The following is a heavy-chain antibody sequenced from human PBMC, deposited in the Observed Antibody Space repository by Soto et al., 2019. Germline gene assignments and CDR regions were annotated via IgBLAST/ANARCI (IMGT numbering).Heavy chain of an antibody. CDR2: ISAYNGNR. D-gene: IGHD3-3*01. CDR1: GYTFSSYG. Sequence: ASVKVSCKAFGYTFSSYGINWVRQAPGQGLEWMGWISAYNGNRNYAQKLQGRVTMTTDTSTSTAYMELRRLRSGDTAVYYCASHTIFGSLYYYYGMDVWGQGTKVTVYS. J-gene: IGHJ6*02. V-gene: IGHV1-18*04. CDR3: ASHTIFGSLYYYYGMDV.